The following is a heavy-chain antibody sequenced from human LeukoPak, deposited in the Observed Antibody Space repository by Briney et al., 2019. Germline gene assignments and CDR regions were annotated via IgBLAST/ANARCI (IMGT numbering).Heavy chain of an antibody. CDR3: AIIAARPGDY. Sequence: GASVKVSCKASGYTFTGYYMHWVRQAPGQGLEWMGWINPSGGSTSYAQKFQGGVTMTRDMSTSTVYMELSSLRSEDTAVYYCAIIAARPGDYWGQGTLVTVSS. J-gene: IGHJ4*02. CDR2: INPSGGST. V-gene: IGHV1-46*01. CDR1: GYTFTGYY. D-gene: IGHD6-6*01.